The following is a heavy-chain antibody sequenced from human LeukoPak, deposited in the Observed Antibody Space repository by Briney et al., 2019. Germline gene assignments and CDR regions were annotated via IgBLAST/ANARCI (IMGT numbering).Heavy chain of an antibody. V-gene: IGHV4-34*01. CDR1: GGSFSGYY. J-gene: IGHJ4*02. D-gene: IGHD6-19*01. CDR2: INHSGST. CDR3: ARVPRRSGWSIDY. Sequence: PSETLSLTCAVYGGSFSGYYWSWIRQPPGKGLEWIGEINHSGSTNYNPSLKSRVTISVDTSKNQLSLKLSSVTAADTAVYYCARVPRRSGWSIDYWGQGTLVTVSS.